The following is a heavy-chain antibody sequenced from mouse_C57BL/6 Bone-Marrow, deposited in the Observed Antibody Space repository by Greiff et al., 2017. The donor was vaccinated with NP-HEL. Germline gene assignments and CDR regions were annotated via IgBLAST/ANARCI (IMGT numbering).Heavy chain of an antibody. CDR3: ERGDGSSDVDE. CDR1: GYTFTSYW. J-gene: IGHJ2*01. D-gene: IGHD1-1*01. Sequence: QVQLQQPGAELVKPGASVKLSCKASGYTFTSYWMHWVKQRPGQGLEWIGMIHPNSGSTNYNETFTSKATLTVDKSSSTAYMQLSSLTSEDSAGEDGERGDGSSDVDEWGKGTTRKGAS. V-gene: IGHV1-64*01. CDR2: IHPNSGST.